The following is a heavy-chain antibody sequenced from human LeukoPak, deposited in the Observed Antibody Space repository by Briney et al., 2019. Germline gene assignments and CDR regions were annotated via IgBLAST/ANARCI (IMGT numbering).Heavy chain of an antibody. V-gene: IGHV4-4*02. CDR3: AKLSPITEVGSSYYHSMDV. CDR2: IYHSGST. CDR1: GGSISSSNW. Sequence: SGTLSLTCAVSGGSISSSNWWSWVRQPPGKGLEWIGEIYHSGSTNYNPSLKSRVTISVDTSKNQFSLKLSSVTAADTAVYYCAKLSPITEVGSSYYHSMDVWGHGTTVTVSS. D-gene: IGHD6-13*01. J-gene: IGHJ6*02.